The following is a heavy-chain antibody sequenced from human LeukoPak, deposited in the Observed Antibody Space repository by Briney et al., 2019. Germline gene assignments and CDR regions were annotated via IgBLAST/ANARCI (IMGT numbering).Heavy chain of an antibody. D-gene: IGHD2-21*02. V-gene: IGHV1-2*02. CDR1: GYTFTAYI. CDR3: ARDDALTAMWEFDS. CDR2: INSKSGGT. Sequence: ASVKVSCKASGYTFTAYIMHWVRQAPGERLEYMGWINSKSGGTNYAQKFGGRVTMTRDTSINTAYMELSRLGFDDTAVYYCARDDALTAMWEFDSWGQGTLATVSS. J-gene: IGHJ4*02.